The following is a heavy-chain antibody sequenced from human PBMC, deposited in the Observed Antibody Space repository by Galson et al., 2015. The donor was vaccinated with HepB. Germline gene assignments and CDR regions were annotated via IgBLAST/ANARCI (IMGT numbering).Heavy chain of an antibody. CDR1: GCTF. CDR3: ASSAGFCSGITCYEAH. CDR2: IIPLLNTA. V-gene: IGHV1-69*08. D-gene: IGHD2-2*01. Sequence: SVKVSCKASGCTFISWVRQAPGQGLEWMGRIIPLLNTADYTQKFQGRLTITADRSTSTAYMELGSLTSDDSGIYYCASSAGFCSGITCYEAHWGQGTLVTVSS. J-gene: IGHJ4*02.